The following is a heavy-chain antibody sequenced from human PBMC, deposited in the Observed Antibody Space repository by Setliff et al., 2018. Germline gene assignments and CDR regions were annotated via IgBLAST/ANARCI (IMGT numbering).Heavy chain of an antibody. V-gene: IGHV3-9*03. CDR2: ISWNSGSI. J-gene: IGHJ6*02. Sequence: GGSLRLSCAASGFTFDEFAMHWVRQAPGKGLEWVSGISWNSGSIGYADSVKGRFTISRDNAKNSLYLQMNSLRAEDMALYYCAKGAPQDYYSMDVWGQGTTVTVSS. CDR1: GFTFDEFA. CDR3: AKGAPQDYYSMDV.